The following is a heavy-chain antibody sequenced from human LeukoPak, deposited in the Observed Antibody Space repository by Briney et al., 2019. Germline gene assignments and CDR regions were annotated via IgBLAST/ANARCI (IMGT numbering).Heavy chain of an antibody. CDR3: ASEGLLYAFDI. D-gene: IGHD3-10*01. CDR1: GFTFDDYA. CDR2: ISWNSGSI. V-gene: IGHV3-9*01. J-gene: IGHJ3*02. Sequence: PGRSLRLSCAASGFTFDDYAMHWVRQAPGKGLEWVSGISWNSGSIGYADSVKGRLTISRDNAKNSLYLQMNSLRAEDTALYYCASEGLLYAFDIWGQGTMVTVSS.